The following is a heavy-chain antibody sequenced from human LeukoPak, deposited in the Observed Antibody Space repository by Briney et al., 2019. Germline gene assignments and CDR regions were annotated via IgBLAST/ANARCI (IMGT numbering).Heavy chain of an antibody. CDR2: MNPNSGNT. J-gene: IGHJ5*02. D-gene: IGHD6-19*01. CDR3: ARVGSWDQQWLAHGNWFDP. V-gene: IGHV1-8*01. Sequence: GASVKVSCKASGYTFTSYDINWVRQATGQGLEWMGWMNPNSGNTGYAQKFQGRVTMTRNTSISTAYMELSSLRSEDTAVYYCARVGSWDQQWLAHGNWFDPWGQGTLVTVSS. CDR1: GYTFTSYD.